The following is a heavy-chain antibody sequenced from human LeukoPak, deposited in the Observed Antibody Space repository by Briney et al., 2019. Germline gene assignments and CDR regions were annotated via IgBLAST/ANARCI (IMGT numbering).Heavy chain of an antibody. J-gene: IGHJ4*02. CDR2: ISSSSSYI. CDR1: GFTFSSYG. CDR3: ARGVVRYFDY. D-gene: IGHD3-9*01. Sequence: GGSLRLSCAASGFTFSSYGMHWVRQAPGKGLEWVSSISSSSSYIYYADSVKGRFTISRDNAKNPLYLQMNSLRAEDTAVYYCARGVVRYFDYWGQGALVTVSS. V-gene: IGHV3-21*01.